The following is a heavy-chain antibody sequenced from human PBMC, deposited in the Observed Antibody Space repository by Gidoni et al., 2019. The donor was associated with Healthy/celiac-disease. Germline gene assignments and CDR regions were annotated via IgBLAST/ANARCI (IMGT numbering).Heavy chain of an antibody. Sequence: EVQLVESGGGLVQPGRSLRLSCTASGFTFGDYAMSWFRQAPGKGLEWVGFIRSKAYGGTTEYAASVKGRFTISRDDSKSIAYLQMNSLKTEDTAVYYCTRVAAAGTGGPQKDYYYYGMDVWGQGTTVTVSS. J-gene: IGHJ6*02. CDR3: TRVAAAGTGGPQKDYYYYGMDV. D-gene: IGHD6-13*01. CDR1: GFTFGDYA. CDR2: IRSKAYGGTT. V-gene: IGHV3-49*03.